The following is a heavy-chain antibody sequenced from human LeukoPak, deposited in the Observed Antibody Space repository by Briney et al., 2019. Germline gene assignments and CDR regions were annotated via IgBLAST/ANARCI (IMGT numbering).Heavy chain of an antibody. CDR3: ARELPNYYDSSGYHDYYFDY. CDR1: GFTFSNAW. D-gene: IGHD3-22*01. Sequence: GGSLRLSCAASGFTFSNAWMNWVRQAPGKGLEWVSVIYSGGSTYYADSVKGRFTISRDNSKNTLYLQMNSLRAEDTAVYYCARELPNYYDSSGYHDYYFDYWGQGTLVTVSS. J-gene: IGHJ4*02. V-gene: IGHV3-53*01. CDR2: IYSGGST.